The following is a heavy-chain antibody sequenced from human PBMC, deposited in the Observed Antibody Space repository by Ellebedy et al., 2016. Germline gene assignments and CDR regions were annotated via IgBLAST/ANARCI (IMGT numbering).Heavy chain of an antibody. D-gene: IGHD6-13*01. CDR2: ISYDGSNK. Sequence: GGSLRLXCAASGFTFSSYGMHWVRQAPGKGLEWVAVISYDGSNKYYADSVKGRFTISRDNSKNSLYLQMNSLRAEDTAVYYCARVGGEIAAAGVVDYWGQGTLVTVSS. CDR1: GFTFSSYG. V-gene: IGHV3-30*03. J-gene: IGHJ4*02. CDR3: ARVGGEIAAAGVVDY.